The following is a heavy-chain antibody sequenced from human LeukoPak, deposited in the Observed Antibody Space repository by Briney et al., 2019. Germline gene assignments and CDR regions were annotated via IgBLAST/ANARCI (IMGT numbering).Heavy chain of an antibody. D-gene: IGHD6-19*01. Sequence: GESLKISCKTSGYTFTTSWIAWVRQMPGKGLEWMGIIFPGDSDTRSSPSFQGQVTISADKSISTAYLQWSSLKGSDTAIYYCATHRGLAMAGTYFDYWGQGTLVTVSS. CDR2: IFPGDSDT. CDR3: ATHRGLAMAGTYFDY. V-gene: IGHV5-51*01. J-gene: IGHJ4*02. CDR1: GYTFTTSW.